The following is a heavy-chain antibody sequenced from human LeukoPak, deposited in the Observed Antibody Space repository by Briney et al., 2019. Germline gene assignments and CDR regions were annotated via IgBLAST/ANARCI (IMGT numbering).Heavy chain of an antibody. D-gene: IGHD3-22*01. V-gene: IGHV3-15*01. J-gene: IGHJ4*02. Sequence: GGSLRLSCAASGFTFSNAWMSWVRQAPGKGLEWVGRIKSKTDGGTTDYAAPVKGRFTISRDDSKNTLYLQMNSLKTEDTAVYYCTTLWGEYYYDSSGYYPPDYWGQGTLVTVSS. CDR1: GFTFSNAW. CDR3: TTLWGEYYYDSSGYYPPDY. CDR2: IKSKTDGGTT.